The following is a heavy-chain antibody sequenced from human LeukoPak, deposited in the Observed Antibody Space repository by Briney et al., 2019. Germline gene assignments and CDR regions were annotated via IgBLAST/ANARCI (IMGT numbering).Heavy chain of an antibody. D-gene: IGHD6-19*01. V-gene: IGHV4-59*01. Sequence: SETLSLTCTVSGGSISSYYWSWIRQPPGKGLEWIGYIYYSGSTNYNPSLKSRVTISVDTSKNQFSLKLSSVTAADTAVYYCARRPYSSGDDYWGQGTLVTVSS. J-gene: IGHJ4*02. CDR2: IYYSGST. CDR1: GGSISSYY. CDR3: ARRPYSSGDDY.